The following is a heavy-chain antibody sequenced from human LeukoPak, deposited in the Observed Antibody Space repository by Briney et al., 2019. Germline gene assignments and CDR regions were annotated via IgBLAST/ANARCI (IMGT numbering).Heavy chain of an antibody. J-gene: IGHJ4*02. Sequence: ESGPTLVNPTQTLTLTCTFSGFSLSTSGMCVSWIRQPPRKALEWLARIDWDDDKYYSTSLKTRLTISKDTSKTQVVLTMTNMDPVDTAPDYCARIKVGGPVGYFDYWGQGTLVTVSS. CDR1: GFSLSTSGMC. CDR3: ARIKVGGPVGYFDY. V-gene: IGHV2-70*11. CDR2: IDWDDDK. D-gene: IGHD1-26*01.